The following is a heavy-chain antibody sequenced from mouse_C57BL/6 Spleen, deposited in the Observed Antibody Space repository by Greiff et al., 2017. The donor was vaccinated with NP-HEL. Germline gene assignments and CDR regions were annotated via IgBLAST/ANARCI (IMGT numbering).Heavy chain of an antibody. CDR3: ARKGTVVDWYFDV. D-gene: IGHD1-1*01. CDR2: IYPGDGDT. J-gene: IGHJ1*03. V-gene: IGHV1-80*01. CDR1: GYAFSSYW. Sequence: QVQLKQSGAELVKPGASVKISCKASGYAFSSYWMNWVKQRPGKGLEWIGQIYPGDGDTNYNGKFKGKATLTADKSSSTAYMQLSSLTSEDSAVYFCARKGTVVDWYFDVGGTGTTVTVSS.